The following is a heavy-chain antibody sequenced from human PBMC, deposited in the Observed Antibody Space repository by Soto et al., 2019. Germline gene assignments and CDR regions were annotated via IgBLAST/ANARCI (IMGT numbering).Heavy chain of an antibody. D-gene: IGHD2-2*03. CDR3: AREMPGYCSSSACLPGY. CDR1: GYMFTDFG. Sequence: QVQLVQSGAEVKKPGTSVKVSCKASGYMFTDFGLVWVRQAPGQGPEWMGWVSAYTGDTNYAQKFQGRVTMTTDTCTTTAYMELRSLRSDDTAMYYCAREMPGYCSSSACLPGYWGQGTLVTVSS. V-gene: IGHV1-18*01. CDR2: VSAYTGDT. J-gene: IGHJ4*02.